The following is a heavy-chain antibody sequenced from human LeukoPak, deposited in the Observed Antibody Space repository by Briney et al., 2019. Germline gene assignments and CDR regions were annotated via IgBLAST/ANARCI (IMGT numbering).Heavy chain of an antibody. CDR3: ARERDGTTALHYFDY. CDR1: GGSINSGGYY. CDR2: IYRTGST. D-gene: IGHD4-17*01. Sequence: SQTLSLTCTVSGGSINSGGYYWSWIRQPPGKGLEWIGYIYRTGSTYYNPSLKSRVTISVDKSKNQFSLNLSSVTAADSAVYYCARERDGTTALHYFDYWGQGTLVTVSS. V-gene: IGHV4-30-2*05. J-gene: IGHJ4*02.